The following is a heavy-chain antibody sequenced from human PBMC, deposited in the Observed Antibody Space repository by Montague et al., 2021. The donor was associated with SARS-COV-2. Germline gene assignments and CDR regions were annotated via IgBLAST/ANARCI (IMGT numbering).Heavy chain of an antibody. CDR3: ARDTRIAMLVVVTRYGLDV. D-gene: IGHD3-22*01. CDR2: MNYTEMT. CDR1: GGSISSSNYY. Sequence: SETLSLTCTVSGGSISSSNYYGAGMGQPQGRGLGWSRSMNYTEMTYYNPSLRSRVTISVDTSKNQFSLKLSSVTAADTAVYYCARDTRIAMLVVVTRYGLDVWG. V-gene: IGHV4-39*07. J-gene: IGHJ6*01.